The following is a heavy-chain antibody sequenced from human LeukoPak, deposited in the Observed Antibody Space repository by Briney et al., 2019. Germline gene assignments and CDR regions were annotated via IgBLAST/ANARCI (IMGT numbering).Heavy chain of an antibody. V-gene: IGHV1-2*02. J-gene: IGHJ4*02. CDR2: INPNSGGT. CDR3: ARATSDLITMVRGVIQD. Sequence: ASVKVSCKASGYTFTGYYMRWVRQAPGQGLEWMGWINPNSGGTNYAQKFQGRVTMTRDTSISTAYMELSRLRSDDTAVYYCARATSDLITMVRGVIQDWGQGTLVTVSS. D-gene: IGHD3-10*01. CDR1: GYTFTGYY.